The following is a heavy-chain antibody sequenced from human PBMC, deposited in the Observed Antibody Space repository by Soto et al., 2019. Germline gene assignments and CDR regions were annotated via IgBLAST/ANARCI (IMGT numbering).Heavy chain of an antibody. V-gene: IGHV4-39*01. D-gene: IGHD2-2*01. J-gene: IGHJ6*03. CDR1: GDSLSSSSSYY. CDR3: ARIKIVVVLTYYMDV. CDR2: VYYSGST. Sequence: QPQLQEWGPGLVMPSETLSLSCAVSGDSLSSSSSYYWGWIRQPPGKGLEWIANVYYSGSTYYNPSLKSRVTISLETSKNEVSLKLSSVTAADTAVYYCARIKIVVVLTYYMDVWGKGTPITVSS.